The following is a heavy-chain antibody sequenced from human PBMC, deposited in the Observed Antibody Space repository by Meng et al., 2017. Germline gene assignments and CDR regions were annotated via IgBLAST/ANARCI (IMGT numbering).Heavy chain of an antibody. CDR3: AKDMTYDSSDQGVYFDY. CDR2: ISRNSGSI. CDR1: GFTFDDYA. J-gene: IGHJ4*02. Sequence: GGSLRLSCAASGFTFDDYAMHWVRQAPGKGLEWVSGISRNSGSIGYADSVKGRFTISRDNAKNSLYLQMNSLRAEDTALYYCAKDMTYDSSDQGVYFDYWGQGTLVTVSS. D-gene: IGHD3-22*01. V-gene: IGHV3-9*01.